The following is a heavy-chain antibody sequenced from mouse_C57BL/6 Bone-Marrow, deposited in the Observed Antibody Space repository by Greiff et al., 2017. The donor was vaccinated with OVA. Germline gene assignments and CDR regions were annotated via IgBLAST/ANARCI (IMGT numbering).Heavy chain of an antibody. D-gene: IGHD1-1*01. J-gene: IGHJ3*01. CDR2: IHPNSGST. Sequence: QVQLKQPGAELVKPGASVKLSCKASGYTFTSYWMHWVKQRPGQGLEWIGMIHPNSGSTNYNEKFKSKATLTVDKSSSTAYMQLSSLTSEDSAVYYCARDYGSSRGAWFAYWGQGTLVTVSA. CDR1: GYTFTSYW. CDR3: ARDYGSSRGAWFAY. V-gene: IGHV1-64*01.